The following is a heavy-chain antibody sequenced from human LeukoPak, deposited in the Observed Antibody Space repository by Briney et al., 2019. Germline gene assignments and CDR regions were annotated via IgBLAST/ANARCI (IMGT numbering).Heavy chain of an antibody. CDR1: GGTFSSHA. CDR3: ARDRTDIDILTGYPYYYYYGMDV. Sequence: SVKVSCKASGGTFSSHAISWVRQAPGQGLEWMGSIIPILGIANYAQKFQGRVTITADKSTSTAYMEVRSLRSDVTAVYYCARDRTDIDILTGYPYYYYYGMDVWGQGTTVTVSS. D-gene: IGHD3-9*01. J-gene: IGHJ6*02. V-gene: IGHV1-69*04. CDR2: IIPILGIA.